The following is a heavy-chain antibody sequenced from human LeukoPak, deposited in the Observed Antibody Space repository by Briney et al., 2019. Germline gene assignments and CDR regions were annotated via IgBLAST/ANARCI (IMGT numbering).Heavy chain of an antibody. CDR3: ASIKNSYDSSGYLVTDAFDI. D-gene: IGHD3-22*01. Sequence: ASVKVSCKASGYTFTSNGISWVRQAPGQGLEWMGWISAYNGNTNYEQKLQGRVTMTTDTSTSTAYMELRSLRSDDTAVYYCASIKNSYDSSGYLVTDAFDIWGQGTMVTVSS. CDR1: GYTFTSNG. V-gene: IGHV1-18*01. CDR2: ISAYNGNT. J-gene: IGHJ3*02.